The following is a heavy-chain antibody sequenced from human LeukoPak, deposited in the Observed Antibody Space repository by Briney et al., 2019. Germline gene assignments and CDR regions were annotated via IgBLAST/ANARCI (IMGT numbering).Heavy chain of an antibody. CDR2: IYYSGST. D-gene: IGHD1-26*01. J-gene: IGHJ2*01. CDR1: GGSISSSSYY. Sequence: SETLSLTCTVSGGSISSSSYYWGWIRQPPGKGLEWIGSIYYSGSTYYNPSLKSRVTISVDTSKNQFSLKLSSVTAADTAVYYCARLLYYSGSHPFDLWGRGTLVTVST. V-gene: IGHV4-39*01. CDR3: ARLLYYSGSHPFDL.